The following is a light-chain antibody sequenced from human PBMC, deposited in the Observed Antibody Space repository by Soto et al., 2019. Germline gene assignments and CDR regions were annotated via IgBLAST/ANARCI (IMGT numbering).Light chain of an antibody. CDR2: NAF. CDR1: QSLVYSDGNAY. CDR3: MQGTHWPPVT. J-gene: IGKJ2*01. V-gene: IGKV2-30*01. Sequence: DVVMTQSPLSLPVTLGQPASISCRSSQSLVYSDGNAYLSWFQQRPGQSPRRLIYNAFNRDSGVPDRFSGSGSGTEFTLKISRVEAEDVGISYCMQGTHWPPVTFGQGTKLEIK.